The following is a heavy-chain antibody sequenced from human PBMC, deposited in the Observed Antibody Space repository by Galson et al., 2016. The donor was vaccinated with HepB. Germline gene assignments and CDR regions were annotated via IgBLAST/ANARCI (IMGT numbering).Heavy chain of an antibody. D-gene: IGHD3-16*01. CDR1: GFTISDSA. CDR3: ARGDWFFDL. CDR2: VSYDGDNT. V-gene: IGHV3-30-3*01. Sequence: SLRLSCAASGFTISDSAMHWVRQAPGKGLQWVAVVSYDGDNTYYGDSVKGRSTISRDMSKNTVDLQMSSLRWDDTAVYYCARGDWFFDLWGRGTLVTVSS. J-gene: IGHJ2*01.